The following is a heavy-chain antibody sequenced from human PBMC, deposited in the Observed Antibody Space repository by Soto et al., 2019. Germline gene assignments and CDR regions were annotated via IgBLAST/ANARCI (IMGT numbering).Heavy chain of an antibody. Sequence: PSETLSLTCTVSGGSISSYYWSWIRQPPGKGLEWIGYIYYSGSPNYNPSLKSRVTISVDTSKNQFSLKLSSVAAADTAVYYCARGTAAAGRDYWGQGTRVTVSS. CDR3: ARGTAAAGRDY. V-gene: IGHV4-59*01. D-gene: IGHD6-13*01. CDR1: GGSISSYY. CDR2: IYYSGSP. J-gene: IGHJ4*02.